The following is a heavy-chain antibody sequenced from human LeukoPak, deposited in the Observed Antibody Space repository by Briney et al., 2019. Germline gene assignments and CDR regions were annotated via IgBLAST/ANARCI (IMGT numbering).Heavy chain of an antibody. CDR1: GFTFRSYS. D-gene: IGHD3-9*01. CDR2: ISSSSSYI. V-gene: IGHV3-21*01. J-gene: IGHJ3*02. Sequence: GGSLRLSCAASGFTFRSYSMNWVRQAPGKGLEWVSSISSSSSYIYYADSVKGRFTISRDNAKNSLYLQMNSLRAEDTAVYYCASGFDYDILTGYHDAFDIWGQGTMVTVS. CDR3: ASGFDYDILTGYHDAFDI.